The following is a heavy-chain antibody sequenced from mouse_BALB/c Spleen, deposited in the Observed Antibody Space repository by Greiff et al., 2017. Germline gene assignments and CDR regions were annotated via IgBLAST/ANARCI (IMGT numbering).Heavy chain of an antibody. Sequence: VQLQQSGPEVVRPGVSVKISCKGSGYTFTDYAMHWVKQSHAKSLEWIGVISTYNGNTNYNQKFKGKATLTVDKSSSTAHMELLSLTSEDSAVYYCGRSPYGNFWYFDVWGAGTTVTVSS. V-gene: IGHV1-67*01. D-gene: IGHD2-10*02. CDR2: ISTYNGNT. CDR1: GYTFTDYA. CDR3: GRSPYGNFWYFDV. J-gene: IGHJ1*01.